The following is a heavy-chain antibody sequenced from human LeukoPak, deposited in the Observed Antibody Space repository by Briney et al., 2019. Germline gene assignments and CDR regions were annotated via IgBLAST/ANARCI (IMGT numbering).Heavy chain of an antibody. CDR2: IYTSGST. CDR1: GGSISSGGYY. CDR3: AGDYGDYLPFDY. V-gene: IGHV4-61*08. J-gene: IGHJ4*02. D-gene: IGHD4-17*01. Sequence: PSETLSLTCTVSGGSISSGGYYWSWIRQHPGKGLEWIGYIYTSGSTNYNPSLKSRVTMSADTSKNQLSLKLSSVTAADTAVYYCAGDYGDYLPFDYWGQGTPVTVSS.